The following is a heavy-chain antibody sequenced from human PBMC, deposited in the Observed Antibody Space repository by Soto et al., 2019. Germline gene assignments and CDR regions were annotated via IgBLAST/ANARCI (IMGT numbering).Heavy chain of an antibody. J-gene: IGHJ4*02. D-gene: IGHD3-22*01. CDR2: ISGSGGST. CDR3: AKHGYYDSSGYYSLFLDY. CDR1: GFTFSSYA. Sequence: EVQLLESGGGLVQPGGSLRLSCAASGFTFSSYAMSWVRQAPGKGLEWVSAISGSGGSTYYADSVKGRFTISRDNSKNTLXLQXXXXXAEDTAVYYCAKHGYYDSSGYYSLFLDYWGQGTLVTVSS. V-gene: IGHV3-23*01.